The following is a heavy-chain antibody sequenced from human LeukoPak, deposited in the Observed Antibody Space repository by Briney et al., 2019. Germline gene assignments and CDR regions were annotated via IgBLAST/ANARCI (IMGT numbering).Heavy chain of an antibody. Sequence: GGSLRLSCAASGFTFSSYGMHWVRQAPGKGLEWVAFIRYDGSNKYYADSVKGRFTISRDNSKNTLYLQMNSLRAEDTAVYYCAKFHPASKNFDYWGQGTLVTVSS. J-gene: IGHJ4*02. CDR1: GFTFSSYG. CDR3: AKFHPASKNFDY. D-gene: IGHD4-11*01. CDR2: IRYDGSNK. V-gene: IGHV3-30*02.